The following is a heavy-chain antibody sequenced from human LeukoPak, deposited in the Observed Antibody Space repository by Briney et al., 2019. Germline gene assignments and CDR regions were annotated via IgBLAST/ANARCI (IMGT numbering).Heavy chain of an antibody. CDR1: GYTFTGYY. CDR2: INPNSGGT. J-gene: IGHJ6*03. Sequence: ASVKVSCKASGYTFTGYYMHWVRQAPGQGLEWMGWINPNSGGTNYAQKFQGRVTMTRDTSISTAYMELSRLRSDDTAVYYCARDRIPYGSGAYYYYMDVWGKGTTVTVSS. D-gene: IGHD3-10*01. CDR3: ARDRIPYGSGAYYYYMDV. V-gene: IGHV1-2*02.